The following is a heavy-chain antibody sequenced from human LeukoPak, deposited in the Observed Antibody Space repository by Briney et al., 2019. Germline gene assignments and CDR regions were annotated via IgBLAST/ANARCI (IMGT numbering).Heavy chain of an antibody. CDR2: IKEDGTEK. D-gene: IGHD3-22*01. J-gene: IGHJ4*02. Sequence: GGSLRLSCAVSGFTFSSYWMSWVRQAPGKGLEWVANIKEDGTEKYYQDSVKGRFTISRDNAKNSLYLQMNSLRAEDTAVYYCAREVVLSTNAWFEYWGQGTLVTVSS. V-gene: IGHV3-7*01. CDR1: GFTFSSYW. CDR3: AREVVLSTNAWFEY.